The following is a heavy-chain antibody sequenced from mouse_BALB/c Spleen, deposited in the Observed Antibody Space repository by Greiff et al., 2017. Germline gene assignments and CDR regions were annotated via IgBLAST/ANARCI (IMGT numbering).Heavy chain of an antibody. CDR1: GYTFTSYY. CDR2: INPSNGGT. J-gene: IGHJ4*01. D-gene: IGHD2-3*01. CDR3: TRKRVYDGYPYAMDY. V-gene: IGHV1S81*02. Sequence: QVQLQQSGAELVKPGASVKLSCKASGYTFTSYYMYWVKQRPGQGLEWIGEINPSNGGTNFNEKFKSKATLTVDKSSSTEYMQLSSLTSEDSAVYYCTRKRVYDGYPYAMDYWGQGTSVTVSS.